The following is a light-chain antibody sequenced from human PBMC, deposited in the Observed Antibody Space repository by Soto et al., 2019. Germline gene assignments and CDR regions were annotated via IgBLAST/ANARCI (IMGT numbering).Light chain of an antibody. CDR1: SSNIGAGYD. CDR3: QSYDSSLSGHVV. Sequence: QSVLTQPPSVSGVPGQRVTISCTGSSSNIGAGYDVHWYQQLPGTAPKLLIHGNNNRPSGVPDRFSGSKSGTSASLAITGLQAEDEADYYCQSYDSSLSGHVVFGEGTKLTVL. CDR2: GNN. V-gene: IGLV1-40*01. J-gene: IGLJ2*01.